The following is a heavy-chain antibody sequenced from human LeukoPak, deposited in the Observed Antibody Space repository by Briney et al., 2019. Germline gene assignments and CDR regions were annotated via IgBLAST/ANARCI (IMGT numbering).Heavy chain of an antibody. J-gene: IGHJ3*02. D-gene: IGHD1-26*01. CDR2: INHSGST. CDR3: ARAGRWEGRPHAFDI. V-gene: IGHV4-34*01. CDR1: GGSFSGYY. Sequence: SETLSLTCAVYGGSFSGYYWSWIRQPPGKGLEWIGEINHSGSTNYNPSLKSRVTISVDTSKNQFSLKLSSVTAADTAVYYCARAGRWEGRPHAFDIWGQGTMVAVSS.